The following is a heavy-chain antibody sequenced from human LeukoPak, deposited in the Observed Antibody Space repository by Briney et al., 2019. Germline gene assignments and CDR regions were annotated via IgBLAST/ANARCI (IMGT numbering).Heavy chain of an antibody. D-gene: IGHD5-18*01. CDR2: ISSSSSYI. J-gene: IGHJ6*03. Sequence: PGGSLRLSCAASGFTFSSYSMNWVRQAPGKGLEWVSSISSSSSYIYYADSVKGRFTISRDNAKNSLYLQMNSLRAEDTAVYYCARNQDIGGYSYGYVDYYYYYMDVWGKGTTVTVSS. V-gene: IGHV3-21*01. CDR1: GFTFSSYS. CDR3: ARNQDIGGYSYGYVDYYYYYMDV.